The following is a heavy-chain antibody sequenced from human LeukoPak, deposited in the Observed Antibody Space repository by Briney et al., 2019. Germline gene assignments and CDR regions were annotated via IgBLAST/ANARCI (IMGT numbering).Heavy chain of an antibody. CDR1: GFTFSSYA. Sequence: GGSLRLSCEASGFTFSSYAVSWVRQAPGKGLEWVSAISGSGGSIYYADSVKGRFTISRDNSKNTLYLQMNSLRAEDTAVYCCAKADTYGTSLDYWGQGTLVTVSS. V-gene: IGHV3-23*01. CDR2: ISGSGGSI. J-gene: IGHJ4*02. D-gene: IGHD5-18*01. CDR3: AKADTYGTSLDY.